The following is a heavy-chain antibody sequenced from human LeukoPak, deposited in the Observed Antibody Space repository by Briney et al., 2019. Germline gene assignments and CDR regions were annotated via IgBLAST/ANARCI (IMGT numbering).Heavy chain of an antibody. CDR1: GFTFSNYA. J-gene: IGHJ4*02. CDR3: AKDPGLFTRGWDGNF. CDR2: IGGSGAKT. D-gene: IGHD6-19*01. V-gene: IGHV3-23*01. Sequence: GGSLRLSCAASGFTFSNYAISWVRQAPGKGLGWVSTIGGSGAKTFYADSVKGRFTISRDNSQNTVHLQMNALGAEDTAVYYCAKDPGLFTRGWDGNFWGQGTQVTVSS.